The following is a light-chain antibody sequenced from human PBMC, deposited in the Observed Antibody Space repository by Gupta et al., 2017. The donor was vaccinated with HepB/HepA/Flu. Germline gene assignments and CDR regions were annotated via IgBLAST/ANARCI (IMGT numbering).Light chain of an antibody. CDR1: SSNIGSNT. Sequence: QSVLTQPPSASGTPGQRVTIPCSGSSSNIGSNTVNWYQQLPGTAPKLLIYSYNQRPSGVPDRFSGSKSGTSASLAISGLQSEDEADYYCAAWDDSLNGQWVFGGGTKLTVL. CDR3: AAWDDSLNGQWV. J-gene: IGLJ3*02. V-gene: IGLV1-44*01. CDR2: SYN.